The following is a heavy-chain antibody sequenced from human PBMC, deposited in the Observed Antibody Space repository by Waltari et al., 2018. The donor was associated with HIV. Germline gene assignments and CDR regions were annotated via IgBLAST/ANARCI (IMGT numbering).Heavy chain of an antibody. V-gene: IGHV3-53*01. Sequence: EVQLVESGGGLIQPGGSLRLSCAASGFSVSTYDMTWVRQAPGKGLELVLVLRTAGNTYYADSVKGRFTMSRDSSKNCLYLQMNSLGAEDTAVYYCARVHDFWSGYCCHAFDIWGQGTMVTVSS. D-gene: IGHD3-3*01. CDR2: LRTAGNT. CDR3: ARVHDFWSGYCCHAFDI. CDR1: GFSVSTYD. J-gene: IGHJ3*02.